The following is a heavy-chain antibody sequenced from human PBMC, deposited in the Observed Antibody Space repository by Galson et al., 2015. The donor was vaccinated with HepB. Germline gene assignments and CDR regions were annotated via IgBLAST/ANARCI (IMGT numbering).Heavy chain of an antibody. V-gene: IGHV5-51*01. CDR3: ATRDSSGWYGDGWFYP. CDR2: IYPGDSDT. J-gene: IGHJ5*02. CDR1: GYSFTSYW. Sequence: QSGAEMKKPGESLKISCKGSGYSFTSYWIGWVRQMPGKGLEWMGIIYPGDSDTRYSPSFQGQVTISADKSISTAYLQWSSLKASDTAMYYCATRDSSGWYGDGWFYPWGQGTLVTVSS. D-gene: IGHD6-19*01.